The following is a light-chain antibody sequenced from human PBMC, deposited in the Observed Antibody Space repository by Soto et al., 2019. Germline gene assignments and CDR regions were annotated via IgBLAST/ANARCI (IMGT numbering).Light chain of an antibody. CDR3: MQGTHWKIT. Sequence: DVVMTQSPLSLPVTLGQPASISCRSNQSLVHSDGIAYFSWFQQRPGRSPRRLIYKVSNRDSGVPARFSGSGSGTDFALKISRVEAEDVGVYFCMQGTHWKITCGTATRLEIK. J-gene: IGKJ5*01. CDR1: QSLVHSDGIAY. CDR2: KVS. V-gene: IGKV2-30*02.